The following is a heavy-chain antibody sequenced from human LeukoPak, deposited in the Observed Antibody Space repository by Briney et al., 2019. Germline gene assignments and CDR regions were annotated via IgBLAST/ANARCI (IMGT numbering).Heavy chain of an antibody. CDR1: GFTFSIYA. D-gene: IGHD5-18*01. CDR2: ISGSGDTT. Sequence: PGGSLRLSCAASGFTFSIYAMTWVRQAPGKELECVSSISGSGDTTFYADSVKGRFTISRDNSKNTIYLQMNSLRAEDTAVYYCARRVQNSFGDWGQGTLVTVSS. J-gene: IGHJ4*02. CDR3: ARRVQNSFGD. V-gene: IGHV3-23*01.